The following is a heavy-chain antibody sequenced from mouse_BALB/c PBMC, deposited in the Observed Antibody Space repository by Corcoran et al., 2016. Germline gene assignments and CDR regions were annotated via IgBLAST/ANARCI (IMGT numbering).Heavy chain of an antibody. CDR3: ARSFDYGSSYVGS. CDR1: GYTFTSYV. CDR2: INPYNDGT. V-gene: IGHV1S136*01. Sequence: EVQLQQSGPELVKPGASVKMSCKASGYTFTSYVMHWVKQKPGQGLEWIGYINPYNDGTKYNEKFKGKATLTSDKSSSTAYMELSSLTSEDSAVYYCARSFDYGSSYVGSWGQGTTLTVSS. D-gene: IGHD1-1*01. J-gene: IGHJ2*01.